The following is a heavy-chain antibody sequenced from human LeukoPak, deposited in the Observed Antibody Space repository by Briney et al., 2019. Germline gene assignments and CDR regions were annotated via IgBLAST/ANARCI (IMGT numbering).Heavy chain of an antibody. V-gene: IGHV5-51*01. J-gene: IGHJ4*02. Sequence: GESLKISCKVSGYSFTTYWIGWVRQMPGKGLEWMGIIYPGDSDTRYSPSFQGQVTISADKSISTAYLQWSSLKASDTAMYYCARQKTSGWYYFDYWGQGTLVTVS. CDR1: GYSFTTYW. CDR3: ARQKTSGWYYFDY. CDR2: IYPGDSDT. D-gene: IGHD6-19*01.